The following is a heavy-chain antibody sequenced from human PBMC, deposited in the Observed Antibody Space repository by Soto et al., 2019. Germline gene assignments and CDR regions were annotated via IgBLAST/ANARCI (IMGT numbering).Heavy chain of an antibody. J-gene: IGHJ5*02. Sequence: PGGSLRLSCAASGFTFSSYGMHWVRQAPGKGLEWVAVIWYDGSNKYYADSVKGRFTISRDNSKNTLYLQMNSLRAEDTAVYYCARDLSEYYYDSSGWFDPWGQGTLVTVSS. CDR2: IWYDGSNK. CDR3: ARDLSEYYYDSSGWFDP. V-gene: IGHV3-33*01. D-gene: IGHD3-22*01. CDR1: GFTFSSYG.